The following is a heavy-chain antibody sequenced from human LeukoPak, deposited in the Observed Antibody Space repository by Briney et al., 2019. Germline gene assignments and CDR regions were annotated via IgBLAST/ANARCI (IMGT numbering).Heavy chain of an antibody. CDR2: IYYSGST. J-gene: IGHJ6*03. V-gene: IGHV4-59*01. Sequence: PSETLSLTCTVSGGSISSYYWSWIRQPPGKGLEWIGYIYYSGSTNYNPSLKSRVTISVDTSKNQFSLILSSVTAADTAVYYCARGPGEYYYYMDVWGKGTTVTISS. CDR3: ARGPGEYYYYMDV. CDR1: GGSISSYY. D-gene: IGHD2/OR15-2a*01.